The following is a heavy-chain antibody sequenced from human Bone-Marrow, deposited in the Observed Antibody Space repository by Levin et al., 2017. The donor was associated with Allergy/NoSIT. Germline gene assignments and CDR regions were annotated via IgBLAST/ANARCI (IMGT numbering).Heavy chain of an antibody. CDR1: GFTFTSYS. CDR2: ISSSSNYI. V-gene: IGHV3-21*04. D-gene: IGHD3-10*01. J-gene: IGHJ3*01. Sequence: PGGSLRLSCAASGFTFTSYSMNWVRQAPGKGLEWVSSISSSSNYINYADSVRGRFTIFRDNANNSLHLQMNSLRPEDTAKYYCARGYRFNSGSDALDFWGQGTVVTVSA. CDR3: ARGYRFNSGSDALDF.